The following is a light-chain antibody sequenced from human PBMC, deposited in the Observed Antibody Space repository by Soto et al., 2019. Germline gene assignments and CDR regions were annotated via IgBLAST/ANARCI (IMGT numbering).Light chain of an antibody. CDR1: QDIINH. J-gene: IGKJ4*01. CDR2: GAS. V-gene: IGKV1-33*01. Sequence: DIQMTQSPYSLSASVGDRVIITCQASQDIINHLNWYQQKLGKAPKLLISGASSLEAGVPSRFSGRGSGTDFTLTISSLHPEDIATYYCQQYVQALTFGGGTEVEI. CDR3: QQYVQALT.